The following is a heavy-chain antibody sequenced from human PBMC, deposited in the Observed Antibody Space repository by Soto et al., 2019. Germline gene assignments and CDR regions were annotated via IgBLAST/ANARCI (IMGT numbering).Heavy chain of an antibody. Sequence: SVKVSCKASGGTFSSYAISWVRQAPGQGLEWMGGIIPIFGTANYAQKFQGRVTITADKSTSTAYVELSSLRSEDTAVYYCARDRYYDFWSGYYTNYYYGMDVWGQGTTVTVSS. CDR2: IIPIFGTA. V-gene: IGHV1-69*06. D-gene: IGHD3-3*01. J-gene: IGHJ6*02. CDR1: GGTFSSYA. CDR3: ARDRYYDFWSGYYTNYYYGMDV.